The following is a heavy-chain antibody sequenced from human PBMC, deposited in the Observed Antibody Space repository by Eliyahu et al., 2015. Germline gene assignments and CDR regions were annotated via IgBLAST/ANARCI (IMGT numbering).Heavy chain of an antibody. CDR3: TRPRDTMLGGAFDI. J-gene: IGHJ3*02. V-gene: IGHV4-39*01. CDR1: GDXISDSHYS. D-gene: IGHD1-26*01. Sequence: QLQLQESGPGLVKPSETLSLTCTVSGDXISDSHYSWVWIRQPPGKGLEWIGSVYYIGSTYYNPSLKSRVTISVDTSKNQFSLRLNSLTDADTAVYYCTRPRDTMLGGAFDIWGLGTMVTVSS. CDR2: VYYIGST.